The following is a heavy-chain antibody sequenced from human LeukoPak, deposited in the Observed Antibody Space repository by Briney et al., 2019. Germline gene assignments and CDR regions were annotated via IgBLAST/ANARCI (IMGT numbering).Heavy chain of an antibody. D-gene: IGHD3-22*01. CDR3: ARDYYDSGGYYVNDY. CDR2: IYYSGST. J-gene: IGHJ4*02. V-gene: IGHV4-59*01. Sequence: SETLSLTCTVSGGSISSYYWSWIRQPPGKGLEWIGYIYYSGSTNYNPSLKSRVTISVDTSKNQFSLKLSSVTAADTAVYYCARDYYDSGGYYVNDYWGQGTLVTVSS. CDR1: GGSISSYY.